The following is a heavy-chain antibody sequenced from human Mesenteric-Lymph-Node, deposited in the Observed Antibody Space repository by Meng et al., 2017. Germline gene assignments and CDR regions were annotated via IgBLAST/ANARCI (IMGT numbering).Heavy chain of an antibody. D-gene: IGHD3-10*01. CDR3: ASITMVRGVIRDY. V-gene: IGHV1-69*06. CDR1: GGTFSSYA. CDR2: IIPIFGTA. J-gene: IGHJ4*02. Sequence: SVKVSCKASGGTFSSYAISWVRQAPGQGLEWMGGIIPIFGTANYTQKFQGRVTITADKSTSTAYMELSSLRSEDTAVYYCASITMVRGVIRDYWGQGTLVTVSS.